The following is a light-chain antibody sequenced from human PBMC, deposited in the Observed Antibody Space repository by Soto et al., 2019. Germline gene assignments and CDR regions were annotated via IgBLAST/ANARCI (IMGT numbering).Light chain of an antibody. V-gene: IGLV1-51*01. CDR2: DDD. CDR1: SSDVGAYNY. Sequence: QSVLTQPASVSGSPGQSITISCTGTSSDVGAYNYVSWYQQHPGTAPKLLIYDDDKRPSGIPDRFSGSKSGTSATLGITGFQTGDEADYYCGSWDSSLSAYVFGTGTKVTVL. CDR3: GSWDSSLSAYV. J-gene: IGLJ1*01.